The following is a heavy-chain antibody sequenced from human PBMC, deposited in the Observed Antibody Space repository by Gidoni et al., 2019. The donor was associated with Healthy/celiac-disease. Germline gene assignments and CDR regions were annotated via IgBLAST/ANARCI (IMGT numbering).Heavy chain of an antibody. D-gene: IGHD2-15*01. J-gene: IGHJ6*02. V-gene: IGHV5-51*01. Sequence: EVQLVQSGAEVKEPGESLKISCTGSGYSFTSYWIGWVRQMPGKGLEWMGIIYPGDSDTRYSPSFQGQVTISADKSISTAYLQWSSLKASDTAMYYCARHGRDVVVVAATPDYYYYGMDVWGQGTTVTVSS. CDR2: IYPGDSDT. CDR3: ARHGRDVVVVAATPDYYYYGMDV. CDR1: GYSFTSYW.